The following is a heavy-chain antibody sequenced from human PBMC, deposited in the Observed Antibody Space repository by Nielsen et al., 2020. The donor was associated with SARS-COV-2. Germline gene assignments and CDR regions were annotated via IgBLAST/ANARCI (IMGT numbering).Heavy chain of an antibody. J-gene: IGHJ6*02. V-gene: IGHV1-69*04. CDR1: GGTFSSYA. CDR3: ATEEFTVVTQSVVGYYYYYGMDV. CDR2: IIPILGIA. Sequence: SVKVSCKASGGTFSSYAISWVRQAPGQGLEWMGRIIPILGIANYAQKFQGRVTITADKSTSTAYMELSSLRSEDTAVYYCATEEFTVVTQSVVGYYYYYGMDVWGQGTTVTVSS. D-gene: IGHD4-23*01.